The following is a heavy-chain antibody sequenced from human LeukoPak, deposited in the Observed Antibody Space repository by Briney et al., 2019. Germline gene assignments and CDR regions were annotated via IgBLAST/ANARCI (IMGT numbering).Heavy chain of an antibody. CDR3: ARASEGCTNYAFDI. CDR1: GFTVSSSY. J-gene: IGHJ3*02. Sequence: PGGSLRLSCAASGFTVSSSYISWVRQAPGKGLEWVSVIYSGGSTYYADSVKGRFTISRDNSKNTLHLQMNSLRAEDTAVYYCARASEGCTNYAFDIWGQGTMVTVSS. V-gene: IGHV3-53*01. CDR2: IYSGGST. D-gene: IGHD2-8*01.